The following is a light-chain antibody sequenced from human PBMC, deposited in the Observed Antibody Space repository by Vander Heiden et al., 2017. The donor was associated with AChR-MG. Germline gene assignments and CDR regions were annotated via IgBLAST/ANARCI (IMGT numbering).Light chain of an antibody. CDR3: MQALQTSFT. V-gene: IGKV2-28*01. CDR1: QSRLHSNGYNY. J-gene: IGKJ3*01. CDR2: LGS. Sequence: DIVMTQSPLSLPVTPGEPASISCRSSQSRLHSNGYNYLDWYVQKPGQSPRLLIYLGSTRASGVPDRFSGSGSGTDFTLKITRVEAEDVGVYYCMQALQTSFTFGPGTKVDIK.